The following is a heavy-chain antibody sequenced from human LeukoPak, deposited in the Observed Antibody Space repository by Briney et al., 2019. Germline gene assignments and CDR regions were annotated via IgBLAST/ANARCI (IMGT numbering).Heavy chain of an antibody. J-gene: IGHJ4*02. D-gene: IGHD3-10*01. CDR2: IYSGGST. V-gene: IGHV3-66*01. CDR3: ARAGYYGSGSYYSRGPFDY. CDR1: GFTVSSNY. Sequence: PGGSLRLSCAASGFTVSSNYMSWVRQAPGKGLEWVSVIYSGGSTYYADSVKGRFTISRDNSKNTLYLQMNSLRAEDTAVYYCARAGYYGSGSYYSRGPFDYWGQGTLVTVSS.